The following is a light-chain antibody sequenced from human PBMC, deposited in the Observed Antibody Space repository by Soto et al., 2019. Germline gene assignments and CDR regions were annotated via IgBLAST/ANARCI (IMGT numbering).Light chain of an antibody. Sequence: DIQMTQSPSSLSASVGDRVTITCQASQDISNYLNWYQQKPGKAPKLLIYDASNLETGVPSRFSGSGSGTDFTFTISSLQPEDIATYYCQQYDKLITFGQGTLLEIK. CDR3: QQYDKLIT. V-gene: IGKV1-33*01. CDR1: QDISNY. CDR2: DAS. J-gene: IGKJ5*01.